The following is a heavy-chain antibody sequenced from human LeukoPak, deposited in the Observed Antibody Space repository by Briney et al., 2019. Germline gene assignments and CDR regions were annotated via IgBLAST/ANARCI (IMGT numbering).Heavy chain of an antibody. D-gene: IGHD1-1*01. CDR1: GFTFSSYS. CDR3: APTTLYYFDY. Sequence: GGSLRLSCAASGFTFSSYSMNWVRQAPGKGLEWVSYISSSSSTIYYADSVKGRFTISRDNAKNSLYLQVNSLRDEDTAVYYCAPTTLYYFDYWGQGTLVTVSS. V-gene: IGHV3-48*02. J-gene: IGHJ4*02. CDR2: ISSSSSTI.